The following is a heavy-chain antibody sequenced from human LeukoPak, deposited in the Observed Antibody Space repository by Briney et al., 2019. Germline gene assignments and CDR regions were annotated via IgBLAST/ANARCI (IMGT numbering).Heavy chain of an antibody. CDR1: GYTFTSYG. D-gene: IGHD6-19*01. J-gene: IGHJ6*03. Sequence: ASVKVSCKASGYTFTSYGISWVRQAPGQGLEWMGWISAYNGNTNYAQKLQGRVTMTTDTSTSTAYMELRSLRSDDTAVYYCARDRGSSGWIYYYYYMDVWGKGTTVTISS. CDR3: ARDRGSSGWIYYYYYMDV. CDR2: ISAYNGNT. V-gene: IGHV1-18*01.